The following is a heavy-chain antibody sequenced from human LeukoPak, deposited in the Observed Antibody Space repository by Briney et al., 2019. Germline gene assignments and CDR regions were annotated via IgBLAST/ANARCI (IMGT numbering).Heavy chain of an antibody. V-gene: IGHV3-11*04. D-gene: IGHD6-19*01. Sequence: GGSLRLSCAASGFTFSDYYLTWIRQAPGKGLKWVSYISGSGSTIYYADSVKGRFTISRDNVKNSLYLQMNSLRAEDTAVYYCARGRDSSGWYERYYYYGMDVWGQGTTVTVSS. CDR1: GFTFSDYY. CDR3: ARGRDSSGWYERYYYYGMDV. J-gene: IGHJ6*02. CDR2: ISGSGSTI.